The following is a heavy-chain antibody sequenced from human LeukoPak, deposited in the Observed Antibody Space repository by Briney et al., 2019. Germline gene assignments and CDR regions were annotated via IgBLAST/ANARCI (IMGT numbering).Heavy chain of an antibody. Sequence: GESLKISCAASGFTFSNCWMSWVRQAPGKGLEWVANIERDGSEKYYVDSVKGRFTISTDNAKNSLFLQMNSLRAEDTAVYYCATALTRGWDNWGQGTLVTVSS. CDR2: IERDGSEK. D-gene: IGHD6-19*01. V-gene: IGHV3-7*01. CDR1: GFTFSNCW. J-gene: IGHJ4*02. CDR3: ATALTRGWDN.